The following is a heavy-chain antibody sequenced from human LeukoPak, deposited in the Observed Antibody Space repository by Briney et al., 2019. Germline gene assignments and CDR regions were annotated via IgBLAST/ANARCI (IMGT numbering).Heavy chain of an antibody. CDR2: ISYDGSNK. CDR3: ATATLYYYGSGSYYTPLDY. J-gene: IGHJ4*02. V-gene: IGHV3-30*03. Sequence: GGSLRLSCAASGFTFSSYGMHWVRQAPGKGLEWVAVISYDGSNKYYADSVKGRFTISRDNSKNTLYLQMNSLRAEDTAVYYCATATLYYYGSGSYYTPLDYWGQGTLVTVSS. D-gene: IGHD3-10*01. CDR1: GFTFSSYG.